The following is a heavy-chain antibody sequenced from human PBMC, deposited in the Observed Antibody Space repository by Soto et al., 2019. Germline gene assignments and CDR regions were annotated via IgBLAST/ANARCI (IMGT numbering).Heavy chain of an antibody. CDR2: IGGSVAGS. CDR1: GFTFSSYA. J-gene: IGHJ4*02. V-gene: IGHV3-23*01. Sequence: EVQLLESGGNLVQPGGSLKLSCAASGFTFSSYAMSWVRQAPGKGLEWVSGIGGSVAGSNYADSVKGRFTISRDNSRNTVYLQMSSLRAEDTALYYCARGGGIAVAGTHLDYWGQGTLVTVSS. D-gene: IGHD6-19*01. CDR3: ARGGGIAVAGTHLDY.